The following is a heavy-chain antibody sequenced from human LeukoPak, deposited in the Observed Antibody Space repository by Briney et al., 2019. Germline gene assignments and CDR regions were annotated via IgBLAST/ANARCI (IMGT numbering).Heavy chain of an antibody. Sequence: PGESLSLTCTVSGDSISSSDYCWSWIRQPPGLGLEFVECLYFSRSSYDNPSINGRVTISENTSKNQFSLNLYSTTASDTALYFCARHRSHQGWCDPWGQGTLFTATS. CDR2: LYFSRSS. J-gene: IGHJ5*02. CDR1: GDSISSSDYC. CDR3: ARHRSHQGWCDP. V-gene: IGHV4-39*01.